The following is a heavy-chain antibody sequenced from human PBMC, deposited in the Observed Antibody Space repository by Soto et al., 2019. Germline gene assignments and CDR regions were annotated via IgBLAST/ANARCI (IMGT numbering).Heavy chain of an antibody. CDR2: IYWDDDE. D-gene: IGHD3-10*01. V-gene: IGHV2-5*02. Sequence: QITWKESGPTLVKPTQTLTLTCTYSGFSLTNRGVGGGWIRQPPGKTLEWLALIYWDDDEGYSPFLKSRLTITKDTSKNQVVLTMTNMDPVDTATDYCAYRPRGFSYYFEYWGQGTLVTVAS. CDR1: GFSLTNRGVG. CDR3: AYRPRGFSYYFEY. J-gene: IGHJ4*02.